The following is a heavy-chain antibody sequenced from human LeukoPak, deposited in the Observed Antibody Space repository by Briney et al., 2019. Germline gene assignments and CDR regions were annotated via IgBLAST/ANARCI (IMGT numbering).Heavy chain of an antibody. CDR3: ARLALQEVGATQTYYLDY. Sequence: SETLSLTCIVSGYSITSGYYWGWIRQPPGKGLEWIGSIYHSGDTYYNPSLKSRVTISVDTSKIQFSLKLSSVTAADTAVYYCARLALQEVGATQTYYLDYWGQGTLVTVSS. J-gene: IGHJ4*02. D-gene: IGHD1-26*01. V-gene: IGHV4-38-2*02. CDR2: IYHSGDT. CDR1: GYSITSGYY.